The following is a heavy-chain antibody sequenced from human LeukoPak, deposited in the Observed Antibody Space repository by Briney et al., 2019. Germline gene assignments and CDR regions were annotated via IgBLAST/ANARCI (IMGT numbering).Heavy chain of an antibody. V-gene: IGHV4-39*07. CDR3: ARDVTPYYDFWSGYYSWFDP. J-gene: IGHJ5*02. Sequence: SETLSLTCTVSGGSISSSSYSWGWIRQPPGKGLEWIGSIYYSGSTNYNPSLKSRVTMSVDTSKNQFSLKLSSVTAADTAVYYCARDVTPYYDFWSGYYSWFDPWGQGTLVTVSS. CDR1: GGSISSSSYS. D-gene: IGHD3-3*01. CDR2: IYYSGST.